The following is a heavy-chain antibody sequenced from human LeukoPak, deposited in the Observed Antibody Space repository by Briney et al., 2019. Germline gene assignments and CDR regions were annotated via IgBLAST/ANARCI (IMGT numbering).Heavy chain of an antibody. CDR2: INPNSGGT. V-gene: IGHV1-2*02. D-gene: IGHD6-19*01. CDR3: ASSPRGLIAVAATGGGY. J-gene: IGHJ4*02. Sequence: ASVKVSCKASGYTFTDYYMHWIRQAPGQGLEWMGWINPNSGGTNYAQKFQGRVTMTRDTSISTAYMELSRLTSDDTAVYYCASSPRGLIAVAATGGGYWGQGTLVTVSS. CDR1: GYTFTDYY.